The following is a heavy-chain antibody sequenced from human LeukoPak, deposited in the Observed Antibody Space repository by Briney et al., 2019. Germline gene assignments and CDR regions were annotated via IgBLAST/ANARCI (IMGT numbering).Heavy chain of an antibody. CDR3: ARDSRGAARRISFDY. Sequence: GGSLRLSCAASGFTFSDYYMSWIRQAPGKGLEWVSYISSGGSTIKYADSVKGRFTVSRDNAKKSLYLQMNSLGAEDTAVYYCARDSRGAARRISFDYWGQGTLVTVSS. D-gene: IGHD6-6*01. J-gene: IGHJ4*02. CDR2: ISSGGSTI. CDR1: GFTFSDYY. V-gene: IGHV3-11*01.